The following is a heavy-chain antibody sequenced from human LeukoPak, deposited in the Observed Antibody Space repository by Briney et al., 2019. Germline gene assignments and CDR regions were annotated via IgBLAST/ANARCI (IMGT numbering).Heavy chain of an antibody. CDR2: ISGSGGST. CDR1: GFTFSSYA. J-gene: IGHJ4*02. CDR3: ARGGRIYGSGSYYYY. Sequence: GGSLRLSCAASGFTFSSYAMSWVRQAPGKGLEWVSAISGSGGSTYYADSVKGRFTISRDNSKNTLYLQMNSLRAEDTAVYYCARGGRIYGSGSYYYYWGQGTLVTVSS. V-gene: IGHV3-23*01. D-gene: IGHD3-10*01.